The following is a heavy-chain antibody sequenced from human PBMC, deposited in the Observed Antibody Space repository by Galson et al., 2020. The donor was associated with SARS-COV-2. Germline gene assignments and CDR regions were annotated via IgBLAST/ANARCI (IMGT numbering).Heavy chain of an antibody. J-gene: IGHJ4*02. CDR3: AVGRIAVAGTELNY. CDR2: ISSSSSYI. D-gene: IGHD6-19*01. Sequence: GGSLRLSCAASGFTFSSYSMNWVRQAPGKGLEWVSSISSSSSYIYYADSVKGRFTISRDNAKNSLYLQMNSLRAEDTAVYYCAVGRIAVAGTELNYWGQGTLVTVSS. V-gene: IGHV3-21*01. CDR1: GFTFSSYS.